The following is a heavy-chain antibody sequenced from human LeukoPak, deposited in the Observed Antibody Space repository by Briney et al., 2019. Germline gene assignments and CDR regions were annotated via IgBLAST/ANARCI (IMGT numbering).Heavy chain of an antibody. CDR2: IKQDGGET. V-gene: IGHV3-7*01. J-gene: IGHJ4*02. CDR1: GFIFSNGW. D-gene: IGHD4-11*01. Sequence: GGSLRLSCAASGFIFSNGWMSWVRQAPGKGLEWVASIKQDGGETFYVDSVKGRFTISRDNAKNSVYLQMNSLRAEDTAVYYCTREDHSNYNYWGQGTLVTVSS. CDR3: TREDHSNYNY.